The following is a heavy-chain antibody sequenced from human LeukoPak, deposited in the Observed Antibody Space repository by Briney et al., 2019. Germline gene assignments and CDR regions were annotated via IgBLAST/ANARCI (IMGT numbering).Heavy chain of an antibody. J-gene: IGHJ3*02. D-gene: IGHD3-22*01. Sequence: GGSLRLSCTASGFIFSKYWMTWLRQAPGKGLEWVANIRQDGGDIHYVDSVKGRFTISRDNGKNSLYLQMNSLRAEDTAVYYCARDGRITMIVVVIPGAFDIWGQGTMVTVSS. CDR2: IRQDGGDI. CDR3: ARDGRITMIVVVIPGAFDI. V-gene: IGHV3-7*01. CDR1: GFIFSKYW.